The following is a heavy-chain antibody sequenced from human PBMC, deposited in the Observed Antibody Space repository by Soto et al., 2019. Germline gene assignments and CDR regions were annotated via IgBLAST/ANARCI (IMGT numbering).Heavy chain of an antibody. J-gene: IGHJ4*02. V-gene: IGHV3-30*03. CDR2: ISYDGKSE. Sequence: QVHLVESGGGVVQPGRSLRLSCAASGFTFRSYAMHWVRQAPGKGLEWEAFISYDGKSEAYADSVKGRFTISRDNSKNKLYVQMNSLRFEDTAVYYCARESAYSNFLPLEYWGQGTLVTVSS. D-gene: IGHD6-13*01. CDR3: ARESAYSNFLPLEY. CDR1: GFTFRSYA.